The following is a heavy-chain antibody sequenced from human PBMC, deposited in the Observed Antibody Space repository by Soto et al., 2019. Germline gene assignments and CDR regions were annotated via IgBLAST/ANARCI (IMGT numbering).Heavy chain of an antibody. CDR2: IYYSGGT. Sequence: SETLSLTCTVSGGSISRSFYYWGWIRHPPGKGLEWIGSIYYSGGTYYNPSLKSRVTISVDTSKNQFSLKLSSVTAADTAVYYCASTDLWIRGGVDVWGQGTTVTVSS. CDR1: GGSISRSFYY. D-gene: IGHD5-18*01. V-gene: IGHV4-39*01. CDR3: ASTDLWIRGGVDV. J-gene: IGHJ6*02.